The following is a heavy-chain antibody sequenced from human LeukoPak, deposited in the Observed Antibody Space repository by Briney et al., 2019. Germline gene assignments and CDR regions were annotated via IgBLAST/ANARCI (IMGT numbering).Heavy chain of an antibody. CDR2: IYYSGST. Sequence: SETQSLTCTVSGGSISSSSYYWGWIRQPPGKGLEWIGSIYYSGSTYYNPPLKSRVSISIHKSKNQFSLKLSSVTAADTAVYYCAGARRGATRYFDYWGQGTLVTVSS. V-gene: IGHV4-39*07. J-gene: IGHJ4*02. CDR3: AGARRGATRYFDY. CDR1: GGSISSSSYY. D-gene: IGHD1-26*01.